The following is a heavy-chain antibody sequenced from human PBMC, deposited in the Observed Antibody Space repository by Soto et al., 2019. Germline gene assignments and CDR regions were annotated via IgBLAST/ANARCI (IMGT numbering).Heavy chain of an antibody. CDR2: ITGTSAFT. Sequence: GSLRLSCAASGFVFSDFQFNWVRQAPGGGLEWLSSITGTSAFTEYAESIEGRFTISRDNPNKLLFLHMDNLRPEDTAVYYCARDNLAFQGAFDLWGQGTRVTVSS. J-gene: IGHJ4*02. V-gene: IGHV3-21*01. CDR3: ARDNLAFQGAFDL. D-gene: IGHD3-16*01. CDR1: GFVFSDFQ.